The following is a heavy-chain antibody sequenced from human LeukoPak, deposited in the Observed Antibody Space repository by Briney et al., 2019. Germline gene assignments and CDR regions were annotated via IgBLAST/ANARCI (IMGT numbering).Heavy chain of an antibody. D-gene: IGHD1-14*01. CDR3: ATTTPRALFDY. J-gene: IGHJ4*02. CDR1: GGSISSGGYS. Sequence: PSETLSLTCAVSGGSISSGGYSWSWIRQPPGTGLEWIGYIYHSGSTYYNPSLKSRVTISVDRSKNQFSLKLSSVTAADTAVYYCATTTPRALFDYWGQGTLVTVSS. CDR2: IYHSGST. V-gene: IGHV4-30-2*01.